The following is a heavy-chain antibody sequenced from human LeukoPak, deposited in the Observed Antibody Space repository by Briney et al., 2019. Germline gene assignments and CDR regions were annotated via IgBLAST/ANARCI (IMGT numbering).Heavy chain of an antibody. J-gene: IGHJ6*03. CDR1: GDTLTELS. CDR3: ARDLRAAGRLLYYMDV. D-gene: IGHD6-19*01. V-gene: IGHV1-69*05. CDR2: IIPIFGTA. Sequence: GASVKVSCKVSGDTLTELSMNWVRQAPGKGLEWMGGIIPIFGTANYAQKFQGRVTITTDESTSTAYMELSSLRSEDTAVYYCARDLRAAGRLLYYMDVWGKGTTVTVSS.